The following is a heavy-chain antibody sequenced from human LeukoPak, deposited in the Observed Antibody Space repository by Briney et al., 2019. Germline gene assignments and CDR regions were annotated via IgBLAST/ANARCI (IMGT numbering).Heavy chain of an antibody. CDR3: AKDGVTTITYDY. CDR2: ISGSGGAT. V-gene: IGHV3-23*01. Sequence: GGSLRLSCAASGFTFSSYAMSWVRQAPGKGLEWDSVISGSGGATYYADSVKGRFTISRDNSKNTLYLQMNSLRAEDTAVYYCAKDGVTTITYDYWGQGTLVTVSS. J-gene: IGHJ4*02. CDR1: GFTFSSYA. D-gene: IGHD5-24*01.